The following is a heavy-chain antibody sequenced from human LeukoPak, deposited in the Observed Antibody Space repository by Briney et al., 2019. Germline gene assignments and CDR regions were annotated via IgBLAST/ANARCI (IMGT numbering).Heavy chain of an antibody. CDR1: GGSMNNLY. V-gene: IGHV4-59*01. D-gene: IGHD3-16*01. CDR3: ARGGLVSSFDP. J-gene: IGHJ5*02. CDR2: IYYCGSS. Sequence: SETLSLTCTVSGGSMNNLYWSWIRHPPGKGLEWIGHIYYCGSSDYNPPLKSRVTISIDTSKNQFSLELSSVTAADTAVYYCARGGLVSSFDPWGQGTLVTVSP.